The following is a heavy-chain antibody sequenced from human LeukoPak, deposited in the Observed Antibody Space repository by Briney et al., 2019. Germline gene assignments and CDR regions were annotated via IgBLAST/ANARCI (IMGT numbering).Heavy chain of an antibody. D-gene: IGHD6-19*01. J-gene: IGHJ4*02. CDR1: GYTFTIYY. CDR3: AKTIAVAGDPPDY. Sequence: EASVKVSCKSSGYTFTIYYMHWVRQAPGQGLEWMGIINPSGGSTSYAQKFQGRVTMTRDTSTSTVYMELSSLRSEDTAVYYCAKTIAVAGDPPDYWGQGTLVTVSS. V-gene: IGHV1-46*01. CDR2: INPSGGST.